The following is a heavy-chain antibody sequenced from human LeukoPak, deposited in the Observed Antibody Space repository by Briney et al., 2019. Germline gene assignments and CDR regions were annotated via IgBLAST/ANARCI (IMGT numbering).Heavy chain of an antibody. CDR2: IYYSGST. CDR3: ARRGGYDFSYDY. J-gene: IGHJ4*02. V-gene: IGHV4-39*01. D-gene: IGHD5-12*01. Sequence: PSETLSLTCTVSGGSISSNIDYWGWIRQPPGKGLEWIGDIYYSGSTYYNPSLKSRVTISVDTSKNQFSLKLSSVTTADTAVYYCARRGGYDFSYDYWGQGILVTVSS. CDR1: GGSISSNIDY.